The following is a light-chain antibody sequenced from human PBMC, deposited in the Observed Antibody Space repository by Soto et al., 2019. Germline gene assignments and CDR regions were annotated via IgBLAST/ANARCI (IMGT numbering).Light chain of an antibody. Sequence: EIVLPQSPATLSLSPGDRATLSCRASQSVGTYLAWYQQKPGQAPRLLLYEASTRATGIPARFSGSGSGTDFTLAISSLEPEDFAVYYRHQRSNWPPFTFGQGTRLESK. V-gene: IGKV3-11*01. CDR1: QSVGTY. CDR3: HQRSNWPPFT. CDR2: EAS. J-gene: IGKJ5*01.